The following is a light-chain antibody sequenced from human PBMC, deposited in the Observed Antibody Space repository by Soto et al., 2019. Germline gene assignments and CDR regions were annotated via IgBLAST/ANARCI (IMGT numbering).Light chain of an antibody. J-gene: IGLJ2*01. CDR3: SSYTSSRDVI. V-gene: IGLV2-14*01. CDR1: SSDVGGYNY. Sequence: QSVLTQPASVSGSPGQSITISCTGTSSDVGGYNYVSWYQQHPGKAPKLMIYDVSNRPSGVSNRFSGSKSGNTASLTIYGLQAEDEADYYCSSYTSSRDVIFGGGTKVTVL. CDR2: DVS.